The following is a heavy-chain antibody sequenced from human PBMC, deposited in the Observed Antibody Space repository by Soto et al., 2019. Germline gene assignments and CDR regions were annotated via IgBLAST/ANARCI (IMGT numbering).Heavy chain of an antibody. CDR3: ARGVPAAILVHPFDY. Sequence: ETLSLTCTVSGGSVSSGSYYWSWIRQPPGKGLEWIGYIYYSGSTNYNPSLKSRVTISVDTSKNQFSLKLSSVTAADTAVYYCARGVPAAILVHPFDYWGQGTLVTVSS. J-gene: IGHJ4*02. D-gene: IGHD2-2*02. V-gene: IGHV4-61*01. CDR2: IYYSGST. CDR1: GGSVSSGSYY.